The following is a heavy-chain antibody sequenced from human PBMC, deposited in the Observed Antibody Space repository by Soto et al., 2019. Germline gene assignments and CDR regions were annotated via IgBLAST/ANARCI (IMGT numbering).Heavy chain of an antibody. Sequence: SETLSLTCTVSGGSISSNYWTWIRQPPGKGLEWIGYVYNSGITNYNPSLKSRVTISEDTSKSQFSLKVNSMTAADTAVYYCARYRREAVAGYTLDKWGQGILVTVSS. J-gene: IGHJ4*02. CDR3: ARYRREAVAGYTLDK. CDR1: GGSISSNY. CDR2: VYNSGIT. V-gene: IGHV4-59*01. D-gene: IGHD6-13*01.